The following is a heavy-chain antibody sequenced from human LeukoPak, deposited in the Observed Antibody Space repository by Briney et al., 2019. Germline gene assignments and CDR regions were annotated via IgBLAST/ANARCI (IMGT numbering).Heavy chain of an antibody. Sequence: ASVKVSCKASGYTFTGYYMHWVRQAPGQGLEWMGWINPNSGGTNYAQKFQGRVTMTRDTSISTAYMELSRLRSDDTAVYYCARGPAYSSGSLADYWGQGTLVTVSS. CDR1: GYTFTGYY. V-gene: IGHV1-2*02. CDR3: ARGPAYSSGSLADY. D-gene: IGHD6-19*01. J-gene: IGHJ4*02. CDR2: INPNSGGT.